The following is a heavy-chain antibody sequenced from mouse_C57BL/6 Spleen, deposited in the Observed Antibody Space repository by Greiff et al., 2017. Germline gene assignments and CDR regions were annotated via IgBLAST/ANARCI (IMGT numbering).Heavy chain of an antibody. CDR1: GYTFTDYN. J-gene: IGHJ1*03. D-gene: IGHD1-1*01. V-gene: IGHV1-22*01. Sequence: VQLQQSGPELVKPGASVKMSCKASGYTFTDYNMDWVKQSHGKSLEWIGYINPNNGGTSYNQKFKGKATLTVNKSSSTAYMELRSLTSEDSAVYYCARGSYYGSTRYFDVWGTGTTVTVSS. CDR2: INPNNGGT. CDR3: ARGSYYGSTRYFDV.